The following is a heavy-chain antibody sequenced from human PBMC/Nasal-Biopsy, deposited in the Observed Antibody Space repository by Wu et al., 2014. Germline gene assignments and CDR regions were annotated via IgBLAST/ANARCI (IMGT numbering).Heavy chain of an antibody. CDR2: IDHKGGT. Sequence: LVKPTQTLTLTCSFSGFSLSATAVGVVWVRQPPGKGLEWIGEIDHKGGTNYNPSLKSRVTISPDTSKNQFSLNLTSVTAADTAVYYCARSGYTYGHVAIKYWGQGILVTVSS. CDR3: ARSGYTYGHVAIKY. V-gene: IGHV4-4*02. CDR1: GFSLSATAV. D-gene: IGHD5-18*01. J-gene: IGHJ4*02.